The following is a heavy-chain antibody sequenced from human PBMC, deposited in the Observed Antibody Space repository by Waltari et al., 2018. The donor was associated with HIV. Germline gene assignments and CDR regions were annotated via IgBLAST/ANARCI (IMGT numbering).Heavy chain of an antibody. CDR2: ITSSGGRT. Sequence: VQMLEYGGDLVQPGGSLRLSCAVSGLNFATSGLGWVRQAPGKGLEWMSAITSSGGRTYYAGSVKGRFIISRDNSKKTVTLQLKNLRLGDTAMYYCATCNIGSGWYLKSPIRIWGQGTLVTVS. CDR1: GLNFATSG. D-gene: IGHD6-19*01. CDR3: ATCNIGSGWYLKSPIRI. V-gene: IGHV3-23*01. J-gene: IGHJ4*02.